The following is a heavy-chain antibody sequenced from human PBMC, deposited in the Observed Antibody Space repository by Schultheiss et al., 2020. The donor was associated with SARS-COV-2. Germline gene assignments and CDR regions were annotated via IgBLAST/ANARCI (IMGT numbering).Heavy chain of an antibody. J-gene: IGHJ6*03. D-gene: IGHD3-3*01. CDR2: IYTSGST. Sequence: SETLSLTCAVYGGSFSGYYWSWIRQPPGKGLEWIGRIYTSGSTNYNPSLKSRVTISVDTSKNQFSLKLSSVTAADTAVYYCARGYYDFWSGYYFHYYYMDVWGKGTTVTVSS. V-gene: IGHV4-34*01. CDR1: GGSFSGYY. CDR3: ARGYYDFWSGYYFHYYYMDV.